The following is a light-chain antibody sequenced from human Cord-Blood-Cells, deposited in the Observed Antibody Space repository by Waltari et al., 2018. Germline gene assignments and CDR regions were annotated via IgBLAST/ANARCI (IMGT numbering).Light chain of an antibody. CDR3: SSYTSSSTGV. CDR2: EVS. J-gene: IGLJ2*01. V-gene: IGLV2-14*01. Sequence: QSALTQPASVSGSPGQSITISCTGTSSDVGGYNYVSWYHQHPGTAPKLMIYEVSNRPSGVSNRLAGSKSGITASLTTSGLQAEDEAVYYCSSYTSSSTGVFGGGTKLTVL. CDR1: SSDVGGYNY.